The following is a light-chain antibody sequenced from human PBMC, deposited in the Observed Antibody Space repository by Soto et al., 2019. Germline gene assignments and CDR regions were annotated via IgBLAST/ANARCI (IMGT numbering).Light chain of an antibody. V-gene: IGKV1-5*01. CDR1: QIISSW. CDR2: DAS. Sequence: DIQMTQSPSTLSASVGDRVTITCRASQIISSWLAWYQQKPGKAHKLLIYDASILESGVPSRFSGSGTRTAFTLTISSLQPDDFSTYYCQQYNSYLMSLGRGTKVEIK. CDR3: QQYNSYLMS. J-gene: IGKJ1*01.